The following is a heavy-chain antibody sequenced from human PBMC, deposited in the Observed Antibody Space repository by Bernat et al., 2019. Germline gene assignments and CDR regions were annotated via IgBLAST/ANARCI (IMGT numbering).Heavy chain of an antibody. J-gene: IGHJ2*01. CDR1: GGSISSGGYY. D-gene: IGHD3-22*01. V-gene: IGHV4-31*03. Sequence: QVQLQESGPGLVKPSQTLSLTCTVSGGSISSGGYYWSWIRQHPGKGLEWIGYIYYSGSTYYNPSLKSRVTISVDTSKNQFSLKLSSVTAADTAVYYCARDLKNYYDSSGYYGWYFDLWGRDTLVTVSS. CDR3: ARDLKNYYDSSGYYGWYFDL. CDR2: IYYSGST.